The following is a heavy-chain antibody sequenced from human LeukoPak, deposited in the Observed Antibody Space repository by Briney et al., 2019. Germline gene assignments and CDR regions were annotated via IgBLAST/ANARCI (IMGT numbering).Heavy chain of an antibody. D-gene: IGHD3-10*01. CDR2: ISSSSSFI. CDR3: AKDYYGSETSH. J-gene: IGHJ4*02. V-gene: IGHV3-21*01. CDR1: VFTFSTYS. Sequence: GGSLRLSCAASVFTFSTYSMNWVRQAPGKGLEWVSSISSSSSFIYYADSVKGRFTISRDNAKNSLYLQMNSLRVEGTAVYYCAKDYYGSETSHWVQGTLVTVSS.